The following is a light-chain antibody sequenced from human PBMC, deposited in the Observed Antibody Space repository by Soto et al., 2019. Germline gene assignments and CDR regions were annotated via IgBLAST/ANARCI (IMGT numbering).Light chain of an antibody. CDR3: QQYNDFQYS. CDR1: QNIGSW. J-gene: IGKJ2*01. CDR2: KAT. Sequence: DIRMTQSPSTLSASVGDGVTITCRASQNIGSWLAWYQQKPGEAPKLLISKATNLQSGVPSRFSGSGSGTDFSLTISSLQPVDSATYFCQQYNDFQYSFGPGTKLDI. V-gene: IGKV1-5*03.